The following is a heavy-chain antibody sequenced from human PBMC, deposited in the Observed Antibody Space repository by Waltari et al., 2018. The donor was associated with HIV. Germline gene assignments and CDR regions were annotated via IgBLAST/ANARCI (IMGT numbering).Heavy chain of an antibody. Sequence: QVQLVQSGAEVTQPGASVKVSCKASGYTFTGHYIHWVRQAPGKGLQWRGWVVPNSGATNYRQTFPGRVTMSMDTSISTAYMELSRLISDDTTFYYCARSRRELLPLDCWGKGSLVTVSS. J-gene: IGHJ4*02. D-gene: IGHD1-7*01. CDR3: ARSRRELLPLDC. V-gene: IGHV1-2*02. CDR2: VVPNSGAT. CDR1: GYTFTGHY.